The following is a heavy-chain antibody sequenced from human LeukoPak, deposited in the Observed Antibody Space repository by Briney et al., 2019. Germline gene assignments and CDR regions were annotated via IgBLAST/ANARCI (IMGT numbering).Heavy chain of an antibody. V-gene: IGHV3-74*01. CDR2: INSDGSST. CDR1: GFTFSSYW. J-gene: IGHJ4*02. CDR3: ARDARWLDLDC. Sequence: GKSLRLSCAASGFTFSSYWMHWVRQAPGKGLVWVSRINSDGSSTSYADSVKGRFTISRDNAKNTLYLQMNSLRAEDTAVYYCARDARWLDLDCWGQGTLVTVSS. D-gene: IGHD6-19*01.